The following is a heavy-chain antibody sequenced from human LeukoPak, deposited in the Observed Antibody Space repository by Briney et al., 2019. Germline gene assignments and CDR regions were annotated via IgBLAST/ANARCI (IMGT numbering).Heavy chain of an antibody. CDR1: GHSISSGYY. CDR3: ARVGVFGYCVAGSCRSPLDS. J-gene: IGHJ4*02. CDR2: IY. V-gene: IGHV4-38-2*02. D-gene: IGHD2-15*01. Sequence: SETLSLTCTVSGHSISSGYYWVWTRQPPGRGLEWIGSIYNPSLKSRLTMSIDTSKNQFSLRLSSVTAADTALYYCARVGVFGYCVAGSCRSPLDSWGQGTLVTVSS.